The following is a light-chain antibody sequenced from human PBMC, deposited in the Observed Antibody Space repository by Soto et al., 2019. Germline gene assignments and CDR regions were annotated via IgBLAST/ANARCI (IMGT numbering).Light chain of an antibody. CDR2: DAS. J-gene: IGKJ2*01. V-gene: IGKV3-20*01. CDR3: QQYGPSPMYN. Sequence: EIVLTQPPGTLSLSPGERATLSCRASPGVSSTYFAWYQQKPGQAPRLLMYDASSRATGIPDRFSGSGSGTDFTLTISRLETEEFAMYYCQQYGPSPMYNFGQKNNLEIK. CDR1: PGVSSTY.